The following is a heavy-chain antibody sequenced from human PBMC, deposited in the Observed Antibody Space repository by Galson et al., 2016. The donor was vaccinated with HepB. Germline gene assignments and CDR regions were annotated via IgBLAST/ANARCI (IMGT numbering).Heavy chain of an antibody. J-gene: IGHJ4*02. CDR1: GFSLTTGGVG. D-gene: IGHD3-10*01. V-gene: IGHV2-5*02. Sequence: PALVKPTQTLTLTCTFSGFSLTTGGVGVAWIRQPPGKALEWLALIYWDGDKRFSPSLQNRLTISKATSKNQVLLTLTNVDSVDTGTYYCARDMIYYGSGRFDYWGQGTVVTVSS. CDR2: IYWDGDK. CDR3: ARDMIYYGSGRFDY.